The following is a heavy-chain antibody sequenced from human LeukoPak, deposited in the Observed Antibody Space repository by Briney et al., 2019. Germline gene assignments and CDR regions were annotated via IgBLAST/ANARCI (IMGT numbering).Heavy chain of an antibody. D-gene: IGHD2-15*01. CDR2: IQSDGSST. J-gene: IGHJ4*01. V-gene: IGHV3-74*01. CDR3: ARDCGSGGCDY. CDR1: GFTFSSYW. Sequence: GRSLRLSCAASGFTFSSYWMHWVRQAPGKGLVWVSRIQSDGSSTTYADSVKGRFTISRDNAKNTVYLQMNSLRAEDTAVYYCARDCGSGGCDYWGQGTLVTVSS.